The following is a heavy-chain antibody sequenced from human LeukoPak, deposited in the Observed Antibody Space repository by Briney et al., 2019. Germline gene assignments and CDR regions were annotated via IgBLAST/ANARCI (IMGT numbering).Heavy chain of an antibody. V-gene: IGHV4-39*07. CDR3: ARDGYYDSSGRLYWYFDL. CDR2: IYYSGST. J-gene: IGHJ2*01. Sequence: SEILSLTCTVSGGSISSSSYYWGWIRQPPGKGLEWIGSIYYSGSTYYNPSLKSRVTISVDTSKNQFSLKLSSVTAADTAVYYCARDGYYDSSGRLYWYFDLWGRGTLVTVSS. D-gene: IGHD3-22*01. CDR1: GGSISSSSYY.